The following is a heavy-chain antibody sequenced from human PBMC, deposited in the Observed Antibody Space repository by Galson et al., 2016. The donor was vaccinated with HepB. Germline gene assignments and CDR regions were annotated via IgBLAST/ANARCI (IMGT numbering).Heavy chain of an antibody. CDR2: ISSSGGVI. D-gene: IGHD3-10*01. J-gene: IGHJ4*02. CDR1: GLTFSDYY. V-gene: IGHV3-11*04. CDR3: ATELAAGG. Sequence: SLRLSCAASGLTFSDYYMTWIRQAPGKGLEWISYISSSGGVIYYADSVKGRFTISRDNAKNTLYLQMNSLRAEDTAVYYCATELAAGGWGQGTLVTVSS.